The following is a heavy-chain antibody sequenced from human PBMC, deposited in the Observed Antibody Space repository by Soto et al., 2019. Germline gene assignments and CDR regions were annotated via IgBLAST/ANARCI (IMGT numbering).Heavy chain of an antibody. V-gene: IGHV3-53*01. CDR2: LYHGGST. J-gene: IGHJ4*02. CDR3: TRSRYGDPDY. D-gene: IGHD4-17*01. CDR1: GIIVSSNY. Sequence: EVQLVQSGGGLIQPEGSLKLSCAAPGIIVSSNYMSWVRQAPGKGLEWVSVLYHGGSTYYADSVKGGFTISRDNSKNTLFLQMNSLRAEDTAVYYCTRSRYGDPDYWGQGTLVTVSS.